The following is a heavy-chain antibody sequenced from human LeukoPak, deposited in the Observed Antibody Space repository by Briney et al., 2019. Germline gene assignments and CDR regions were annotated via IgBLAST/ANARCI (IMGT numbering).Heavy chain of an antibody. J-gene: IGHJ4*02. D-gene: IGHD2-2*01. CDR2: INHSGST. CDR1: GGSFSGYY. CDR3: ARGYCSSTSCYEDY. Sequence: PSETLSLTCAVCGGSFSGYYWSWIRQPPGKGLEWIGEINHSGSTNYNPSLKSRVTISVDTSKNQFSLKLSSVTAADTAVYYCARGYCSSTSCYEDYWGQGTLVTVSS. V-gene: IGHV4-34*01.